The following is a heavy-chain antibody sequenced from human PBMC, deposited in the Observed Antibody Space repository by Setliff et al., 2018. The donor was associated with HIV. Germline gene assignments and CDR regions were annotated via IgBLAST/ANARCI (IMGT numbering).Heavy chain of an antibody. Sequence: PSETLSLTCSVSGYSINTAYYWGWIRQSPGKGLEWIGGFHHSGSTHYNPSLKSRVTISGQTSNNQFSLQLTSVTAADTAVYYCARTREYRFGFGLGQFDPWGQGTLVTVSS. V-gene: IGHV4-38-2*01. CDR2: FHHSGST. J-gene: IGHJ5*01. CDR1: GYSINTAYY. D-gene: IGHD3-16*01. CDR3: ARTREYRFGFGLGQFDP.